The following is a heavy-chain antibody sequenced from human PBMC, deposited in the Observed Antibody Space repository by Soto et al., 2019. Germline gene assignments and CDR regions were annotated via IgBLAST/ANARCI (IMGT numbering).Heavy chain of an antibody. J-gene: IGHJ6*02. Sequence: GGSLRLSCTASGFNFGDDAMSWVRQAPGKGLEWVGFIRSKAYGGTTEYAASVKGRFTISRDDSKSIAYLQMNSLKTEDTAVYYCTRKYSLYYYYGMDVWGQGTTVTVSS. D-gene: IGHD5-12*01. CDR2: IRSKAYGGTT. V-gene: IGHV3-49*04. CDR3: TRKYSLYYYYGMDV. CDR1: GFNFGDDA.